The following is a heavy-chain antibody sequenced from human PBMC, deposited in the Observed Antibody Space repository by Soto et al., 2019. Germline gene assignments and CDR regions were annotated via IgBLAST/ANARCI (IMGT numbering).Heavy chain of an antibody. V-gene: IGHV4-31*03. CDR1: GYPIRSGGYY. D-gene: IGHD2-2*01. CDR3: GRDLTSNANCIDP. CDR2: IYYTGKS. J-gene: IGHJ5*02. Sequence: SETLSLTCTVSGYPIRSGGYYWCLIHHRPGEGMEWMGYIYYTGKSYYNPSLESRLTMSVDRSKNKFSLKLNSVTVADTAAYYCGRDLTSNANCIDPWGQGTLVTVSS.